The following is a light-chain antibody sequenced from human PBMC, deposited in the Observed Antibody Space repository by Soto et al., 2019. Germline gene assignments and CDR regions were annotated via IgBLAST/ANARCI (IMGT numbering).Light chain of an antibody. V-gene: IGKV2-28*01. CDR1: QSLLHSNGYTY. Sequence: DIVMTQSPLSLPVTPGEPGSISCTSSQSLLHSNGYTYLDWFLQKPGQSPQLLIYMGSNRASGVPDRFSGSGSGTDFTLKISRVEAEDVGIYYCMQSLQTRSFGGGTTVDIK. J-gene: IGKJ4*01. CDR2: MGS. CDR3: MQSLQTRS.